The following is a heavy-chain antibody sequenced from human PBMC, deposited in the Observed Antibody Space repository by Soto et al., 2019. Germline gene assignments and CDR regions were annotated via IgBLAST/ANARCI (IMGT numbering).Heavy chain of an antibody. Sequence: PSETLSLTCTVSGVSISRSIYYWGWIRQPPGKGLEWIGSIYYSGSTYYNPSLKSRVTISVDTSKNQFSLKLSSVTAADTAVYYCARLGDYGDVRFDYWGQGTLVTVSS. CDR3: ARLGDYGDVRFDY. D-gene: IGHD4-17*01. CDR1: GVSISRSIYY. CDR2: IYYSGST. J-gene: IGHJ4*02. V-gene: IGHV4-39*01.